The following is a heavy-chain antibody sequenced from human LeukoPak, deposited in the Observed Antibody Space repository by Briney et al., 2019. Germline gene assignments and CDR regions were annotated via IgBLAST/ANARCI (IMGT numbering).Heavy chain of an antibody. J-gene: IGHJ4*02. CDR1: GFTFSSYA. D-gene: IGHD6-13*01. CDR3: ARDDAIAAAVDY. V-gene: IGHV3-30*04. Sequence: GGSLRLSCAASGFTFSSYAMHWVRQAPGKGLEWVAVISYDGSNKYYADSVKGRFTISRDNSKNTLYLQMNSLRAEDTAVYYCARDDAIAAAVDYWGQGTLVTVSS. CDR2: ISYDGSNK.